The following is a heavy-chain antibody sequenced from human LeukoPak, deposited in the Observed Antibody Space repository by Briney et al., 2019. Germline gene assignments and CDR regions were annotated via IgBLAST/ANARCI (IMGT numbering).Heavy chain of an antibody. D-gene: IGHD5-18*01. V-gene: IGHV1-8*01. Sequence: GASVKVSCKASGYTFTSYDINWVRQATGQGLEWMGWMNPNSGNTGYAQKLQGRVTMTTDTSTSTAYMELRSLRSDDTAVYYCARGSSYGFSMGYWGQGTLVTVSS. CDR3: ARGSSYGFSMGY. J-gene: IGHJ4*02. CDR1: GYTFTSYD. CDR2: MNPNSGNT.